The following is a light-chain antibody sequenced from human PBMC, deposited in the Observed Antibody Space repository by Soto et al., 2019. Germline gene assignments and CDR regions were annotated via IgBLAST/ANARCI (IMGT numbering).Light chain of an antibody. CDR2: DVD. Sequence: QSALTQPASVSGSPGQSITISCTGTSSDVGGYNYVSWYRQDPGKAPKLMIYDVDKRPSGLSNRFSGSKSGNTASLTISGLPAEDEADYYCTSFTSSSTWVFGGGTKLTVL. J-gene: IGLJ3*02. CDR3: TSFTSSSTWV. V-gene: IGLV2-14*01. CDR1: SSDVGGYNY.